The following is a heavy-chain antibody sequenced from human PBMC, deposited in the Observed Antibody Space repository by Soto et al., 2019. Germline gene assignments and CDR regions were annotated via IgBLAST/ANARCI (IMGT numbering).Heavy chain of an antibody. J-gene: IGHJ4*02. CDR1: GYTFTSYG. D-gene: IGHD3-22*01. CDR3: ARGVRRYYDSSGYYFFDY. Sequence: ASVKVSCKTSGYTFTSYGISWVRQAPGQGLEWMGWISTYKGNTNYAQKFQGRVTMTTDTSTSTVYMELRRLRSDDTAVYYCARGVRRYYDSSGYYFFDYWGQGTLVTVSS. V-gene: IGHV1-18*01. CDR2: ISTYKGNT.